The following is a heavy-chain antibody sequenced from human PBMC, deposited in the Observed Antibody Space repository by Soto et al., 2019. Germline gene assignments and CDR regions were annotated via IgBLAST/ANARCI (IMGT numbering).Heavy chain of an antibody. CDR3: ARDPIAARLGWFDP. V-gene: IGHV3-11*06. CDR2: ISSSSSYT. D-gene: IGHD6-6*01. J-gene: IGHJ5*02. CDR1: GFTFSDYY. Sequence: QVQLVESGGGLVQPGGSLRLSCAASGFTFSDYYMSWIRQAPGKGLEWVSYISSSSSYTNYADSVKGRFTISRDNAKNSLYLQMNSLRAEDTAVYYCARDPIAARLGWFDPWGQGTLVTVSS.